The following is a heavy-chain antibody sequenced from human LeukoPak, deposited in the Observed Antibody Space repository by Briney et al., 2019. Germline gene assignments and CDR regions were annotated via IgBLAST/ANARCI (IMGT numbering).Heavy chain of an antibody. CDR3: VREGNELLSKNFDY. Sequence: ASVKVSCTAPGFTFTGYYIHWVRQAPGQGLEWMGYINPHSGGTNSPQKFQGRVTMTTDTSISAAYMELSSLISDDTAMYYCVREGNELLSKNFDYWGQGTLVTVSS. D-gene: IGHD2-21*02. J-gene: IGHJ4*02. V-gene: IGHV1-2*02. CDR1: GFTFTGYY. CDR2: INPHSGGT.